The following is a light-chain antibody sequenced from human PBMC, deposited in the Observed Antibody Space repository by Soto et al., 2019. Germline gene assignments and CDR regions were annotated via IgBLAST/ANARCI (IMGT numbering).Light chain of an antibody. CDR1: QSVSSN. J-gene: IGKJ1*01. CDR3: QQYNTWPPSAGT. V-gene: IGKV3-15*01. Sequence: EIVMTQSPATLSVSPGERATLSCRASQSVSSNLAWYQQKPGQAPRLLIYGPSTRATGIPARFSGSGSGTEFTLTITSLQSEDFAVYYCQQYNTWPPSAGTFGQGTKVDIK. CDR2: GPS.